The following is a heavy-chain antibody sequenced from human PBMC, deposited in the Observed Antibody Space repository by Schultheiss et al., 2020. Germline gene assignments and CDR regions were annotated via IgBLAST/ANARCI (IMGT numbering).Heavy chain of an antibody. CDR2: ISSSSSYI. CDR1: GFTVSSNY. V-gene: IGHV3-21*04. CDR3: ARVAAAGWAIDY. D-gene: IGHD6-13*01. J-gene: IGHJ4*02. Sequence: GGSLRLSCAASGFTVSSNYMSWVRQAPGKGLEWVSSISSSSSYIYYADSVKGRFTISRDNAKNSLYLQMNSLRAEDTAVYYCARVAAAGWAIDYWGQGTLVTVSS.